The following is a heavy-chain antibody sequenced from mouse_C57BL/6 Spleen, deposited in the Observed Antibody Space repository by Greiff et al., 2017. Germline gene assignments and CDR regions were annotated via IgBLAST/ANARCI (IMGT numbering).Heavy chain of an antibody. J-gene: IGHJ2*01. Sequence: DVHLVESGGGLVQPGGSLSLSCAASGFTFTDYYMSWVRQPPGKALEWLGFIRNKANGYTTEYSASVKGRFTISRDNSQSILYLQMNALRAEDSATYYCARYPPGFDYWGQGTTLTVSS. CDR2: IRNKANGYTT. CDR3: ARYPPGFDY. V-gene: IGHV7-3*01. CDR1: GFTFTDYY.